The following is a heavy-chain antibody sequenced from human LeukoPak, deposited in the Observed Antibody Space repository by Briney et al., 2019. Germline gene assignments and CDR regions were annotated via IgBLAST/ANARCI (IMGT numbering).Heavy chain of an antibody. D-gene: IGHD3-16*02. CDR1: GGSISSSSYY. CDR3: ASGYSGDYVWGSYRKYFDY. J-gene: IGHJ4*02. Sequence: SETLSLTCTVSGGSISSSSYYWGWIRQPPGKGLEWIGSIYYSGSTHYNPSLKSRVTISVDTSKNQFSLKLSSVTAADTAVYYCASGYSGDYVWGSYRKYFDYWGQGTLVTVSS. V-gene: IGHV4-39*01. CDR2: IYYSGST.